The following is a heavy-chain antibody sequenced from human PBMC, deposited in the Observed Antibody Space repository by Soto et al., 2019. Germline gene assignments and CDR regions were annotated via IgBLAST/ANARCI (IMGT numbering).Heavy chain of an antibody. Sequence: EVQLVESGGGLVQPGGSLKLSCAASGFTFSGSAMRWVRQASGKGLEWVGRIRSKANSYATAYAASVKGRFTISRDDSKNTAYVQMNSLTTEDTAVYYCTSSGWSRPYYFDYWGQGTLVTVSS. CDR3: TSSGWSRPYYFDY. V-gene: IGHV3-73*01. CDR2: IRSKANSYAT. D-gene: IGHD6-19*01. J-gene: IGHJ4*02. CDR1: GFTFSGSA.